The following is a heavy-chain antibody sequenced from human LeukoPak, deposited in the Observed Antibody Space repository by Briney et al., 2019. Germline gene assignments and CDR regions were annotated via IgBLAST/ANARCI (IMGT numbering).Heavy chain of an antibody. D-gene: IGHD6-19*01. V-gene: IGHV3-30-3*01. CDR3: ASSSSGWYKDYFDY. Sequence: GGSLRLSCAASGFTFSSYAMHWVRQAPGKGLEWVAVLSYDGSNKYYADSVKGRFTISRDNSKNTLYLQMNSLRAEDTAVYYCASSSSGWYKDYFDYWGQGTLVTVSS. CDR2: LSYDGSNK. J-gene: IGHJ4*02. CDR1: GFTFSSYA.